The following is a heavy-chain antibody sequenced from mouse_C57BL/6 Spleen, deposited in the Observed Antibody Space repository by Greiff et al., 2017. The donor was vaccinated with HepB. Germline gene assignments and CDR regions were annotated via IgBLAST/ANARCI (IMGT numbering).Heavy chain of an antibody. CDR2: INPYNGGT. Sequence: EVQLQQSGPVLVKPGASVKMSCKASGYTFTDYYMNWVKQSHGKSLEWIGVINPYNGGTSYHQKFKGKATLTVDKSSSPAYMELNSLTSEDSAVYYCARSKDGYYSFAYWGQGTLVTVSA. CDR3: ARSKDGYYSFAY. D-gene: IGHD2-3*01. V-gene: IGHV1-19*01. J-gene: IGHJ3*01. CDR1: GYTFTDYY.